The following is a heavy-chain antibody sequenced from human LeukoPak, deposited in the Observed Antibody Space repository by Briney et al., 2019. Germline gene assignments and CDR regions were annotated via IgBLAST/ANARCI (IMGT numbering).Heavy chain of an antibody. D-gene: IGHD3-10*01. CDR3: AGVFSGRRPLEL. V-gene: IGHV4-59*03. Sequence: KSSETLSLTCTVSGGSINDYYWNWLRQPPGKGLEWIGFIYYRGTTNNNPSLKSRVTTSIDTSKKQFSLNLSSVTAADTAIYYCAGVFSGRRPLELWGQGILVTVSS. CDR1: GGSINDYY. J-gene: IGHJ4*02. CDR2: IYYRGTT.